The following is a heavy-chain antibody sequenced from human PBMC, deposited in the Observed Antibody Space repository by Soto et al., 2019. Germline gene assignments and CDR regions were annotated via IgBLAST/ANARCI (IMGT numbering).Heavy chain of an antibody. Sequence: EVQLVEFGGGLVQPGGSLRLSCAASVFSFSSSWMHWVRQAPGMVLVWVSRISFDGTATTSADAVKGRFIISRDNANNTLLLQMHHLRADDKDMYYCVRDRRLSGHTFYMWGQGT. CDR2: ISFDGTAT. J-gene: IGHJ3*02. V-gene: IGHV3-74*03. CDR3: VRDRRLSGHTFYM. CDR1: VFSFSSSW. D-gene: IGHD5-12*01.